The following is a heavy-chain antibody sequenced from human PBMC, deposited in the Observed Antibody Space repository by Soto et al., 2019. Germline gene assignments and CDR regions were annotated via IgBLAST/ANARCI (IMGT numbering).Heavy chain of an antibody. Sequence: QVQLVQSGAEVKKPGSSVKVSCKAFGGTFSSYTISWVRQAPGQGLEWMGRIIPILGIANYAQKFQGRVTITADKSTSTAYMELSSLRSEDTAVYYCARESGYSGANVDYWGQGTLVTVSS. CDR2: IIPILGIA. CDR3: ARESGYSGANVDY. V-gene: IGHV1-69*08. J-gene: IGHJ4*02. CDR1: GGTFSSYT. D-gene: IGHD5-12*01.